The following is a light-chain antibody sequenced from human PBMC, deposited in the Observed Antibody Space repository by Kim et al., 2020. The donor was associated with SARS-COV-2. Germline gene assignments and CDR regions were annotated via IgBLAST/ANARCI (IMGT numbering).Light chain of an antibody. CDR2: EYN. CDR1: SGGIASSY. J-gene: IGLJ3*02. CDR3: QSYDDSNQV. V-gene: IGLV6-57*01. Sequence: GKTVTISCTRSSGGIASSYVHWYQQRPGSSPTTVIYEYNQRPSGVPYRFSGSIDSSSNSASLTISGLKTEDEADYYCQSYDDSNQVFGGGTQLTVL.